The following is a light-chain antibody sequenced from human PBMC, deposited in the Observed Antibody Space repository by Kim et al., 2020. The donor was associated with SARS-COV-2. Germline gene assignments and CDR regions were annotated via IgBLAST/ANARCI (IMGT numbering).Light chain of an antibody. J-gene: IGLJ2*01. CDR2: LNSDGTN. CDR3: QTWTTGRGV. Sequence: AAVMLTSTLNSGHSNYASAWHQQQPKKSPRFLMKLNSDGTNSRGDGIPDRFSGSSTGAERYLTISSLQSEDEADYYCQTWTTGRGVFGGGTKLTVL. CDR1: SGHSNYA. V-gene: IGLV4-69*01.